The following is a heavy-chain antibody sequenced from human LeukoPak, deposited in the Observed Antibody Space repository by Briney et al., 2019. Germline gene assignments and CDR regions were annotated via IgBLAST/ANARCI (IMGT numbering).Heavy chain of an antibody. D-gene: IGHD1-14*01. V-gene: IGHV4-59*08. Sequence: SETLSLTCTVSGGSISSYYWSWIRQPPGQGLEWIGYIYYSGSTNYNPSLKSRVTISVDTSKNQFSLKLSSVTAADTAVYYCARPNPDYWYFDLWGRGTLVTVSS. CDR2: IYYSGST. J-gene: IGHJ2*01. CDR3: ARPNPDYWYFDL. CDR1: GGSISSYY.